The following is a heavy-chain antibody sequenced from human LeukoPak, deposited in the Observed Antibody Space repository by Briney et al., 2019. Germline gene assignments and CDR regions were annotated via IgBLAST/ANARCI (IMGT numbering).Heavy chain of an antibody. Sequence: ASVKVSCKASGYSFTAQYMHWVRQAPGQGLEWMGWINPNRGGANYAQKFQGRVTMTRDTSISTAYMEVNRLRSDDTAAYYCSTDECTNGVCYLGSWGQGTLVTVSS. CDR3: STDECTNGVCYLGS. V-gene: IGHV1-2*02. CDR1: GYSFTAQY. CDR2: INPNRGGA. J-gene: IGHJ5*02. D-gene: IGHD2-8*01.